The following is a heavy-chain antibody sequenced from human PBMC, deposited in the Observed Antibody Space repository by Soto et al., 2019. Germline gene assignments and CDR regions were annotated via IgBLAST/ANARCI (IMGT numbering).Heavy chain of an antibody. Sequence: QVQLQESGPGLVKPSQTLSLTCTVSGGSISSGGYYWSWIRQHLGKGLEWIGYDYYSGSTYYNPSLKSRVTISVHTSKNQCSLKLSSVTAADTAVYYCAREIQLWLHAFDIRGQGTIVTVSS. J-gene: IGHJ3*02. CDR3: AREIQLWLHAFDI. D-gene: IGHD5-18*01. CDR2: DYYSGST. CDR1: GGSISSGGYY. V-gene: IGHV4-31*03.